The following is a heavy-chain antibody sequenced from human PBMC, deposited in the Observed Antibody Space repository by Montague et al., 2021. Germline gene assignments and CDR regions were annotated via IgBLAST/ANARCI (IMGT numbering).Heavy chain of an antibody. V-gene: IGHV4-4*07. CDR2: VYKRGDT. D-gene: IGHD3-10*01. J-gene: IGHJ3*02. CDR1: GDSISSYEYY. Sequence: SETLSLTCSVSGDSISSYEYYWTWIRQPAGRGLEWIGRVYKRGDTNTNPSLRSRLTLSVDTSKNHFSQTLTSVTAADTAVYFCARDSPVVEPWVGEHKGAFDIWGQGTMVTVSS. CDR3: ARDSPVVEPWVGEHKGAFDI.